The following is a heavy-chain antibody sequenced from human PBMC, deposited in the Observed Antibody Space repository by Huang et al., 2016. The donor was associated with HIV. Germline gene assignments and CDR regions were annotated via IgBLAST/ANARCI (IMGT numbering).Heavy chain of an antibody. CDR2: IYYSGST. D-gene: IGHD3-10*01. CDR3: ARLPGSITMIRGVITDPY. CDR1: GGSIRSDNYY. V-gene: IGHV4-39*02. J-gene: IGHJ4*02. Sequence: QLQLQESGPGLVKPSETLSLTCTVSGGSIRSDNYYWGWIRQPPGKGLEWIGSIYYSGSTYNSPALKRRVTITVETSKNHFSLRMRSVTAADTAVYYCARLPGSITMIRGVITDPYWGQGTLVTVSS.